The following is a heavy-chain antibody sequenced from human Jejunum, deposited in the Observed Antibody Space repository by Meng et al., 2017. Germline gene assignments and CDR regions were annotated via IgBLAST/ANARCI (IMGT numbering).Heavy chain of an antibody. CDR2: INHSGST. CDR1: GGSFSDYH. D-gene: IGHD4-11*01. J-gene: IGHJ4*02. CDR3: VYSNYRSDY. V-gene: IGHV4-34*01. Sequence: QLQGQQWGAGLLKPSGTLSLTCAVDGGSFSDYHWTLIRQPPGKGLEWIGEINHSGSTHYRPYLESRLSISADSSKNQLSLRLNSVTAADTAVYSCVYSNYRSDYWGQGTLVTRLL.